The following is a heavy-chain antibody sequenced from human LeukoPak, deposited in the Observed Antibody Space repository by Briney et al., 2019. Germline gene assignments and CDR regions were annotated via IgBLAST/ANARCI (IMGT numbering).Heavy chain of an antibody. Sequence: ASVKVSCKASGYTFTGYYMHWVRQAPGQGLEWMGWINPNSGGTNYAQKFQGRVTMTRDTSTSTIYMELSSLRSEDTAIYYCARGTGLKAFDIWGQGTMVTVSS. D-gene: IGHD2-21*01. V-gene: IGHV1-2*02. CDR1: GYTFTGYY. J-gene: IGHJ3*02. CDR3: ARGTGLKAFDI. CDR2: INPNSGGT.